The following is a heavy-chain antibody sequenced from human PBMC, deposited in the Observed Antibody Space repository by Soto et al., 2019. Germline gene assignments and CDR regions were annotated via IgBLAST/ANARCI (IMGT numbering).Heavy chain of an antibody. D-gene: IGHD3-3*01. V-gene: IGHV3-74*01. CDR2: INSDGSTT. Sequence: EVQLVESGGGLLQPGGSLRLSCAASGFTFSNYWMNWVRQAPGKGLVWVSRINSDGSTTNYADSVKGRFTISRDNAKNTLHLQMNSLIDDDTAVYYCARIDFWSGMDVWGQGTTVTVSS. J-gene: IGHJ6*02. CDR3: ARIDFWSGMDV. CDR1: GFTFSNYW.